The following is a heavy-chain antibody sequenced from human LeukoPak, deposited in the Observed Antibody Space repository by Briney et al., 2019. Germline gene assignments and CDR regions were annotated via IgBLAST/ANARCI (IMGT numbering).Heavy chain of an antibody. CDR2: IRYDGSDK. CDR3: AKGSHQLYPPLDY. D-gene: IGHD2-2*01. CDR1: GFTFSNYG. Sequence: PGGSLRLSCVASGFTFSNYGTYWVRQAPGKGLEWVAFIRYDGSDKYYADSVKGRFTISRDNSKNTLYLQMNSLKPEDTAVYYCAKGSHQLYPPLDYWGQGTLVTVSS. J-gene: IGHJ4*02. V-gene: IGHV3-30*02.